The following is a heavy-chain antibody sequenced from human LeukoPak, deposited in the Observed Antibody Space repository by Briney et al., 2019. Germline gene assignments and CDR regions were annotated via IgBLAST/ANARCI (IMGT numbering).Heavy chain of an antibody. V-gene: IGHV3-7*01. CDR3: AREPTAMVTYYYMDV. Sequence: GGSLRLSCAASGFTFSSYWMSWVRQAPGKGLEWVANIKQDGSEKYYVDSVKGRFTISRDNAKNSLYLQMNSLRAEDTAVYYCAREPTAMVTYYYMDVWGKGTTVTVSS. D-gene: IGHD5-18*01. J-gene: IGHJ6*03. CDR2: IKQDGSEK. CDR1: GFTFSSYW.